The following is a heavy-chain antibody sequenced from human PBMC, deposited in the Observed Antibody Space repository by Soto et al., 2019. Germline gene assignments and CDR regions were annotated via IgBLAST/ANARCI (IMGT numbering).Heavy chain of an antibody. V-gene: IGHV5-51*01. CDR1: GYSFTSYW. J-gene: IGHJ3*02. Sequence: GESLKISCKGSGYSFTSYWIGWVRQMPGKGLEWMGIIYPGDSDPRYSPSFQGQVTISADKSISTAYLPWTSLKASDTAMYYCARRTDTAMDPDAFDIWGQGTMVTVSS. CDR2: IYPGDSDP. D-gene: IGHD5-18*01. CDR3: ARRTDTAMDPDAFDI.